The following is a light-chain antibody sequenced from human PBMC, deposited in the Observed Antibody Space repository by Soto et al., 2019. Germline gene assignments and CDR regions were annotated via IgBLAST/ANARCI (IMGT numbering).Light chain of an antibody. Sequence: DIQMTQSPSSLSAFVGDSVTITCHASQRISTFLNWYHQKPGKAPKLLIYSASYLQSGVPSNFRGSGSGTDFILSIVTLQSEDFGTYFCQPSYRLPLPFGGGTQVAI. CDR1: QRISTF. CDR2: SAS. V-gene: IGKV1-39*01. J-gene: IGKJ4*01. CDR3: QPSYRLPLP.